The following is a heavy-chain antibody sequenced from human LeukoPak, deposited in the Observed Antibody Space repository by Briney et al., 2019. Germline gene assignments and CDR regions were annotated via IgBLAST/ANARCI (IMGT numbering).Heavy chain of an antibody. CDR2: INPNSGGT. J-gene: IGHJ3*02. V-gene: IGHV1-2*02. CDR1: GYIFTDHV. D-gene: IGHD3-10*01. Sequence: GASVNVSCKSSGYIFTDHVIHWVRQAPGQGLEWMGWINPNSGGTNNAQKFQGRVTMTGDTSIRTAYMELRRLRSDATAVYYCARSYGSGRREVFDIWGQGTRVTVSS. CDR3: ARSYGSGRREVFDI.